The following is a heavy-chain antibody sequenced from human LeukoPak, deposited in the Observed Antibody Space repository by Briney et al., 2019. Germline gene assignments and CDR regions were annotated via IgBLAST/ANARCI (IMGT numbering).Heavy chain of an antibody. Sequence: GGSLRLSCAASGFTFSSYAMSWVRQAPGQGLEWVSAISGSGGSTYYADSVKGRFAISRDNSKNTLYLLMNSLRAEDTAVYYCAKDVGVYAGRPDYWGQGTLVTVSS. V-gene: IGHV3-23*01. CDR1: GFTFSSYA. D-gene: IGHD2-8*01. J-gene: IGHJ4*02. CDR2: ISGSGGST. CDR3: AKDVGVYAGRPDY.